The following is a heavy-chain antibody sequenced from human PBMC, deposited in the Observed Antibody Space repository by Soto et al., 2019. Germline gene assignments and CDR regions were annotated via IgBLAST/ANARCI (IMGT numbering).Heavy chain of an antibody. J-gene: IGHJ6*02. V-gene: IGHV4-31*03. CDR1: GGFDGSVGSGNYY. CDR2: IFNGGSA. CDR3: ATDRGFGMDV. Sequence: QVQLQESGPGLVKPSQTLSLTCTVSGGFDGSVGSGNYYWNWIRQHPGTGLEWIGYIFNGGSASYNHCLQSRITISADTSKNQFSLNLNTVTCAYTAVYFRATDRGFGMDVWGQGTTVIVSS.